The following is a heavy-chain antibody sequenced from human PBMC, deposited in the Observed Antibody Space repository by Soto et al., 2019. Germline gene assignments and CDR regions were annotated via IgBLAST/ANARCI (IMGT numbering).Heavy chain of an antibody. J-gene: IGHJ4*02. D-gene: IGHD3-9*01. CDR3: VRFWPPPDYDTLTIYSDAFDY. V-gene: IGHV4-34*01. CDR1: GGSFSGYY. CDR2: IYHSGSI. Sequence: PSETLSLTCAVYGGSFSGYYWTWIRQTPGKGLEWIGEIYHSGSINHNPSLKSRVTMSVDKSKNQFSLKMTSVTAADTGVYYCVRFWPPPDYDTLTIYSDAFDYWGQGTLVTVSS.